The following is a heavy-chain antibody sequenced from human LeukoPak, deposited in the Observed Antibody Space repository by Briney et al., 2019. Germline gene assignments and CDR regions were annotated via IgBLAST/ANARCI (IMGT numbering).Heavy chain of an antibody. CDR2: IYYSGST. Sequence: PSETLSLTCTVSGGSISSGGYYWSWIRQHPGKGLEWIGYIYYSGSTNYNPSLKSRVTISVDTSKNQFSLKLSSVTAADTAVYYCARLSIYYGMDVWGQGTTVTVSS. J-gene: IGHJ6*02. CDR1: GGSISSGGYY. V-gene: IGHV4-61*08. CDR3: ARLSIYYGMDV.